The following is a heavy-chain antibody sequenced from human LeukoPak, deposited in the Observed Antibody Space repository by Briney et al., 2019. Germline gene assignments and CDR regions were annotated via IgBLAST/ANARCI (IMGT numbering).Heavy chain of an antibody. CDR1: GFTFSGSV. CDR3: TIGVY. Sequence: PGRSLRLSCAASGFTFSGSVLLWVRQASGRGLEWVGRIRSKADNDATAYAASVKGRFTISRDDSRNTAYLQINSLKTEDAAMYYCTIGVYWGQGTLVTVSS. J-gene: IGHJ4*02. V-gene: IGHV3-73*01. CDR2: IRSKADNDAT.